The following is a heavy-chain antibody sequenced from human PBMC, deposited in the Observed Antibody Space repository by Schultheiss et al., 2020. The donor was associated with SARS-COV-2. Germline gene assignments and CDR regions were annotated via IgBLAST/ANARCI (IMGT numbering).Heavy chain of an antibody. V-gene: IGHV3-74*01. Sequence: GGSLRLSCAASGFTFSSYSMNWVRQAPGKGLVWVSRINSDGSSTSYADSVKGRFTISRDNAKNTLYLQMNSLRAEDTAVYYCARDRAAVAGPDYWGQGTLVTVSS. D-gene: IGHD6-19*01. CDR2: INSDGSST. CDR1: GFTFSSYS. CDR3: ARDRAAVAGPDY. J-gene: IGHJ4*02.